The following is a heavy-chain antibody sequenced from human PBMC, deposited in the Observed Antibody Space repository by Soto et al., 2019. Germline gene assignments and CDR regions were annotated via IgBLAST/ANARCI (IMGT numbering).Heavy chain of an antibody. CDR2: ISYDGSNK. D-gene: IGHD6-6*01. V-gene: IGHV3-30*18. CDR3: AKDKQLVGFDY. Sequence: GGSLRLSCAASGFTFSSYGMHVVRQAPGKGLEWVAVISYDGSNKYYADSVKGRFTISRDNSKNTLYLQMNSLRAEDTAVYYCAKDKQLVGFDYWGQGTLVTVSS. CDR1: GFTFSSYG. J-gene: IGHJ4*02.